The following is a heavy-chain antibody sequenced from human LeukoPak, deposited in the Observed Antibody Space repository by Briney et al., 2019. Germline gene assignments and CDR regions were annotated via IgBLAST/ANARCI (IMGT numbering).Heavy chain of an antibody. CDR3: RHIVYVAPAS. V-gene: IGHV3-73*01. CDR2: VRSRDKNYAT. CDR1: GLGFAGSA. J-gene: IGHJ5*02. Sequence: GGSLRLSCAASGLGFAGSAVRWVRQTSGRGLEWIGCVRSRDKNYATIYGASARGRFTISRDDSRNTASLQMNSLNTEDTAVYYFRHIVYVAPASWGQGTLVTVSS. D-gene: IGHD2-15*01.